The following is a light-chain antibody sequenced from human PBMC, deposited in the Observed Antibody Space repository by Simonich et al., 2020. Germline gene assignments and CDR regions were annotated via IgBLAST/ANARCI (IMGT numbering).Light chain of an antibody. V-gene: IGLV2-14*03. Sequence: QSALTQPVSVSGSPGPSITISCTGTNSDVGGYNYVSWYQKHPGKAPKLMIYDVSNRPPGVSNRFSGSKSGNTSPLTISGLQAEDEADYYCSSYTSSSTWVFGGGTKLTVL. CDR2: DVS. CDR1: NSDVGGYNY. CDR3: SSYTSSSTWV. J-gene: IGLJ3*02.